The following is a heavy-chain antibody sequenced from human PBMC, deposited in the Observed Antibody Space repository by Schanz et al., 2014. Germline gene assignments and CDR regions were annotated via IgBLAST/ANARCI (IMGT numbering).Heavy chain of an antibody. CDR2: INPSGGSI. J-gene: IGHJ6*02. CDR3: ARDPYSASYFPSPPLSGLDV. CDR1: GYSFTSYY. D-gene: IGHD1-26*01. Sequence: QVQLVQSGAEVKKPGASVKVSCKAFGYSFTSYYIHWVRQAPGQGLEWMATINPSGGSISFAQKFQGRVTMTRATSTSTVNMELTSLRSEDTAVYYCARDPYSASYFPSPPLSGLDVWGQGTTVTVSS. V-gene: IGHV1-46*01.